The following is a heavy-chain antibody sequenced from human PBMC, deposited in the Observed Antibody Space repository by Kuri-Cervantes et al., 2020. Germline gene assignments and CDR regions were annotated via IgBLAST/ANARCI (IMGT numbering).Heavy chain of an antibody. CDR3: ARCPWFGERAFDI. CDR2: INSDGSST. V-gene: IGHV3-74*01. J-gene: IGHJ3*02. Sequence: GGSLRLSCSASGITFSGAWMSWVRQAPGKGLVWLSRINSDGSSTSYADSEKGRFTISRDNAKKTLYLQMNSLRAEETAVYYCARCPWFGERAFDIWGQGTMVTVSS. CDR1: GITFSGAW. D-gene: IGHD3-10*01.